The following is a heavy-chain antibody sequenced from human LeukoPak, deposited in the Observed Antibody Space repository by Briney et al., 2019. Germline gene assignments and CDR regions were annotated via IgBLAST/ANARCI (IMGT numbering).Heavy chain of an antibody. D-gene: IGHD2-15*01. Sequence: PGGSLRLSCAASGFTFDDYAMHWVRQAPGKGLEWVSLISGDGGSTYYADSVKGRFTISRDNAKNSLYLQMNSLRAEDTAVYYCARGGYCSGGSCYYFDYWGQGTLVTVSS. J-gene: IGHJ4*02. V-gene: IGHV3-43*02. CDR3: ARGGYCSGGSCYYFDY. CDR2: ISGDGGST. CDR1: GFTFDDYA.